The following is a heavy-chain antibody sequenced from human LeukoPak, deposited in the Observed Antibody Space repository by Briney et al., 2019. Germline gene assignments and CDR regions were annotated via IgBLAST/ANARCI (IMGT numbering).Heavy chain of an antibody. CDR3: ARDHGYSGYDLSDAFDI. CDR1: GYTFASYG. D-gene: IGHD5-12*01. Sequence: ASVKVSCKASGYTFASYGITWVRQAPGQGLEWMGWISAYNGDTNYAQKLRGRVTMTTDTSTSTAYMELRSLRSDDTAVYYCARDHGYSGYDLSDAFDIWGQGTVVTVSS. J-gene: IGHJ3*02. V-gene: IGHV1-18*01. CDR2: ISAYNGDT.